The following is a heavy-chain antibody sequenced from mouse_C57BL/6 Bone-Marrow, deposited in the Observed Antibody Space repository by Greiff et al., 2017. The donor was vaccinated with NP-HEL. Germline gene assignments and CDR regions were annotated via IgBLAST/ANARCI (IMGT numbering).Heavy chain of an antibody. CDR1: GYTFTSYW. V-gene: IGHV1-53*01. CDR3: ARVEVTCSYGYFDV. CDR2: INPSNGGT. Sequence: QVQLQQPGTELVKPGASVKLSCKASGYTFTSYWMHWVKQRPGQGLEWIGNINPSNGGTNYNEKFKSKATLTVDQSSSTAYMQLSSLTSEDSAVYDCARVEVTCSYGYFDVWGTGTTVTVSS. D-gene: IGHD2-3*01. J-gene: IGHJ1*03.